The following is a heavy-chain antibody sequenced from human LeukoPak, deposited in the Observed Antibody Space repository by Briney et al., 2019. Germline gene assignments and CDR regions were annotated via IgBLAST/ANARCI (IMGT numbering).Heavy chain of an antibody. CDR1: GFTFSSYA. V-gene: IGHV3-23*01. D-gene: IGHD5-12*01. CDR2: IGGSGGST. Sequence: GGSLRLSCAASGFTFSSYAMSWVRQAPGKGLEWVSAIGGSGGSTYYADSVKGRFTISRDNSKNTLYLQMNSLRAEDTAVYYCAKSIMATSWGYYFDYWGQGTLVTVSS. J-gene: IGHJ4*02. CDR3: AKSIMATSWGYYFDY.